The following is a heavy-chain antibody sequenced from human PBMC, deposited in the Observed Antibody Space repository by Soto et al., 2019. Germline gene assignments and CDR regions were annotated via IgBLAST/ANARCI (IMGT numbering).Heavy chain of an antibody. Sequence: GGSLRLSCAASGFTFSSYEMNWVSQAPGKGLEWVSYISSSGSTIYYADSVKGRFTISRDNAKNSLYLQMNSLRAEDTAVYYCASYYYDSSGYCNWFDPWGQGTLVTVSS. D-gene: IGHD3-22*01. V-gene: IGHV3-48*03. CDR3: ASYYYDSSGYCNWFDP. J-gene: IGHJ5*02. CDR2: ISSSGSTI. CDR1: GFTFSSYE.